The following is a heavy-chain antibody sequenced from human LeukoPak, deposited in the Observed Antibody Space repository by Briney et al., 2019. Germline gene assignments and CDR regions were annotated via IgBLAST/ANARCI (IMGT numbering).Heavy chain of an antibody. J-gene: IGHJ4*02. D-gene: IGHD2-2*01. V-gene: IGHV3-15*01. CDR1: GFTFSNAW. CDR2: IKSKTDGGTT. CDR3: TTGCCSSTSCYGGNY. Sequence: PGGSLRLSCAASGFTFSNAWMSWVRQAPGKGLEWVGRIKSKTDGGTTDYAAPVKGRFTISRDDSENTLYLQMNSLKTEDTAMYYCTTGCCSSTSCYGGNYWGQGTLVTVSS.